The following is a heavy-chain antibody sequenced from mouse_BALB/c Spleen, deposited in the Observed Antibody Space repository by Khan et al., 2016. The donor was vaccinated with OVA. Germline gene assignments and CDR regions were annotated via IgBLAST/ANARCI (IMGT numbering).Heavy chain of an antibody. Sequence: QVQLQQSGAELVKPGASVKLSCKTSGYTFTSYWIQWVKQRPGQGLGWIGEIFPGTGTTYYNENFKGNATLTIDTSSTTAYMQLSSLTSEDSAVYFCARGYFGNYEFAYWGQGTLVTVSS. D-gene: IGHD2-1*01. CDR1: GYTFTSYW. V-gene: IGHV1S132*01. J-gene: IGHJ3*01. CDR3: ARGYFGNYEFAY. CDR2: IFPGTGTT.